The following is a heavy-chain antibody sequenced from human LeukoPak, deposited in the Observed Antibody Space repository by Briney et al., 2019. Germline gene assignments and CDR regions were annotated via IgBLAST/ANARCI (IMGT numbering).Heavy chain of an antibody. CDR2: IYTSGST. CDR3: ARAPVTSCRGVYCYPLDN. Sequence: SETLSLTCTVSGGSISSYYWSWIRQPAGKGLEWIGRIYTSGSTNYNPSLKSRVTMSVDTSKNQFSLRLSSVTAADTAVYYCARAPVTSCRGVYCYPLDNWGQGTLVTVSS. J-gene: IGHJ4*02. D-gene: IGHD2-21*01. CDR1: GGSISSYY. V-gene: IGHV4-4*07.